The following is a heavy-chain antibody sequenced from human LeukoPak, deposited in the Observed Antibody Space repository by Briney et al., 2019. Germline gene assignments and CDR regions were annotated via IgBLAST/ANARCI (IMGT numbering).Heavy chain of an antibody. V-gene: IGHV3-64*01. J-gene: IGHJ4*02. D-gene: IGHD6-19*01. Sequence: GGSLRLSCAASGFTFSSHSMHWVRQAPGKGLEYVSGIRSDGTSTYYAKSVKDRFTISRDNSKNTLELQMGSLRAEDMAVYYCARRGSGWEFDLWGQGPLVTVSS. CDR2: IRSDGTST. CDR1: GFTFSSHS. CDR3: ARRGSGWEFDL.